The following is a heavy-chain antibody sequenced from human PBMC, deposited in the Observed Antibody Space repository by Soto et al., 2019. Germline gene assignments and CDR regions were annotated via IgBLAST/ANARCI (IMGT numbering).Heavy chain of an antibody. D-gene: IGHD6-19*01. CDR2: IYHGST. CDR3: ARAGGLGAVAVDY. Sequence: QLQLQESGSGLVKPSQTLSLTCAVSGGSISSGGYSWSWIRQPPGKGLEWIGYIYHGSTYYNPSLKSRVTISVDRSKNQFSLKLRSVTAADTAVYYCARAGGLGAVAVDYWGQGPLVTVSS. V-gene: IGHV4-30-2*01. CDR1: GGSISSGGYS. J-gene: IGHJ4*02.